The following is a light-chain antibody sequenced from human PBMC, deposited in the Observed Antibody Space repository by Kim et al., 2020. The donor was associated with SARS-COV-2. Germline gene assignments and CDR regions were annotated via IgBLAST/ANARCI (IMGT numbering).Light chain of an antibody. CDR3: QHRGNWPT. J-gene: IGKJ5*01. CDR1: HSVRTY. V-gene: IGKV3-11*01. Sequence: SLLPGETATLSCRASHSVRTYLVWYQQKPAQAPRLLIYDASNRATGIPARFSGSGSGTDFTLTISSLEPEDFAVYYCQHRGNWPTFGQGTRLEIK. CDR2: DAS.